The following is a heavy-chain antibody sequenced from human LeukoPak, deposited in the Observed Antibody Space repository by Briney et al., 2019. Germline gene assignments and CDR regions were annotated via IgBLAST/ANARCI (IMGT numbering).Heavy chain of an antibody. D-gene: IGHD3-3*01. Sequence: PGGSLRLSCAASGFTFSSYWMSWVRQAPGKGLEWVANIKQDGSEKYYVDSVKGQFTISRDNAKKSVYLQMNSLRGEDTAMYYCATDGGPFDNWGQGTLVTVSS. V-gene: IGHV3-7*01. CDR1: GFTFSSYW. CDR2: IKQDGSEK. CDR3: ATDGGPFDN. J-gene: IGHJ4*02.